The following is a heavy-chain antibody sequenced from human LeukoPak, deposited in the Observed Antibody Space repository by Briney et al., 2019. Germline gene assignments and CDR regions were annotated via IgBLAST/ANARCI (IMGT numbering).Heavy chain of an antibody. CDR3: ARVLKKYCSGDDCYRPRGYYYYMEV. CDR2: MNPNTGNT. CDR1: GYTFSNYD. V-gene: IGHV1-8*03. Sequence: ASVKVSCKASGYTFSNYDINWVRQATGQGLEWMGWMNPNTGNTDYAQKFQGRVTITKNTAISTAYMELSSLRSEDTAVYYCARVLKKYCSGDDCYRPRGYYYYMEVWGKGTTVTVSS. D-gene: IGHD2-15*01. J-gene: IGHJ6*03.